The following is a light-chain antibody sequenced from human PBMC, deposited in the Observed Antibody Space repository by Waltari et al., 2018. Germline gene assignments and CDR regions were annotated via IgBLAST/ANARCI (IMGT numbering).Light chain of an antibody. CDR3: QNYNSAPRT. J-gene: IGKJ1*01. CDR2: AAS. CDR1: QGIINY. Sequence: DIQMTPSPSSLSPSVGDRVTITCRASQGIINYLPWYQQKPGKVPKLLIYAASSLQSGVPSRFSGSGSGTDFTLTISSLQPEDVATYYCQNYNSAPRTFGQGTKVEIK. V-gene: IGKV1-27*01.